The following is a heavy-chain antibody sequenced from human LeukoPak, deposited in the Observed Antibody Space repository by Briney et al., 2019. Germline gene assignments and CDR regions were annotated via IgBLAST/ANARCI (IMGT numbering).Heavy chain of an antibody. V-gene: IGHV4-30-2*01. Sequence: PSETLSLTCAVSGGSISSGGYSWSWIRQPPGKGLEWIGYIYHSGSTYYNPSLKSRVTISVDRSKNQFSLKLSSVTAADTAVYYCAREVSSSSSDYWGQGTLVTVSS. CDR1: GGSISSGGYS. CDR3: AREVSSSSSDY. D-gene: IGHD6-6*01. J-gene: IGHJ4*02. CDR2: IYHSGST.